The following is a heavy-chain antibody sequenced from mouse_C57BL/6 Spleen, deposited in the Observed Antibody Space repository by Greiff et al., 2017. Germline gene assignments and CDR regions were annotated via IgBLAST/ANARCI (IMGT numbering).Heavy chain of an antibody. J-gene: IGHJ2*01. CDR3: ARYYGNYSFDY. Sequence: VQLQQSGPELVKPGASVKISCKASGYAFSSSWMNWVKQRPGKGLEWIGRIYPGDGDTNYNGKFKGKATLTADKSSSTAYMQLSSLTSEDSAVYFCARYYGNYSFDYWGQGTTLTVSS. D-gene: IGHD2-1*01. CDR1: GYAFSSSW. CDR2: IYPGDGDT. V-gene: IGHV1-82*01.